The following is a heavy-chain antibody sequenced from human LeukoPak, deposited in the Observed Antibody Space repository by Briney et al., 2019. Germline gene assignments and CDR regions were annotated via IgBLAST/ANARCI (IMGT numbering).Heavy chain of an antibody. V-gene: IGHV3-53*01. CDR2: IYNDGNT. CDR3: ARDREVVTARAQMDV. Sequence: GSLRLSCAVSGLTVSSNHMSWVRQAPGKALEWVSVIYNDGNTYYTDSVKGRFTISRDNSKNTVFLQMNSLRAEDTAMYYCARDREVVTARAQMDVWGKGTTVTVSS. D-gene: IGHD2-21*02. J-gene: IGHJ6*04. CDR1: GLTVSSNH.